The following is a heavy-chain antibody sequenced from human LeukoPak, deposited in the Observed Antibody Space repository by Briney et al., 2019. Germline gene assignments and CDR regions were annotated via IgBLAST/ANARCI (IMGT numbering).Heavy chain of an antibody. CDR1: GYTFTNYG. V-gene: IGHV1-18*01. J-gene: IGHJ4*02. CDR3: ARLGNCRGGSCYGDY. CDR2: ISGYNGNT. D-gene: IGHD2-15*01. Sequence: ASVKVSCKASGYTFTNYGINWVRQAPGQGLEWMGWISGYNGNTNDAQKLQGRVTMTTDTSTSTAYMELRSLRSDDTAVYYCARLGNCRGGSCYGDYWGQGTLVTVSS.